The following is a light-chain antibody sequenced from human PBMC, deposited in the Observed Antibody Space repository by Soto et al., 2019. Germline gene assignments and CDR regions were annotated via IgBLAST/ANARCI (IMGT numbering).Light chain of an antibody. V-gene: IGKV1-5*01. J-gene: IGKJ2*01. CDR1: QSISSW. CDR3: QQYNSYSMYT. Sequence: DLQMTQSPSTLSASVADRVTITCRASQSISSWLAWYQQKPGKAPKLLIYDASSLESGVPSRFSGSGSGTEFTLTISSLQPDDFATYYCQQYNSYSMYTFGQGTKLEIK. CDR2: DAS.